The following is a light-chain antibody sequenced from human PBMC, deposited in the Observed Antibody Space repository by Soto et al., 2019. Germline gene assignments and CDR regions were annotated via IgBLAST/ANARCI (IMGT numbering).Light chain of an antibody. J-gene: IGKJ1*01. CDR1: QSISSW. V-gene: IGKV1-6*01. CDR3: LQDHDDSWT. CDR2: AAS. Sequence: AIQLTQSPSSLSASVGDRVTITCRASQSISSWLAWYQQKPGKAPTLLIYAASNLQSGVPSRFRGSRSGTEFTLTVSSLQPEDFATYYCLQDHDDSWTFGQGTKVDI.